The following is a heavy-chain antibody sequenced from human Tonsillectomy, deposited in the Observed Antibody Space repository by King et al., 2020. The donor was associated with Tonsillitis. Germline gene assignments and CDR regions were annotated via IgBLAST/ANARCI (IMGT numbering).Heavy chain of an antibody. CDR3: AREAIGSSRWSFDS. Sequence: VQLQQWGAGLLKPSETLSLTCAVYGGSFSGYYWSWIRQPPGKGLEWIGEISHSGSTNYNPSLKGRVTISLDTSKNQFSLKLTSVTAADTAVYYCAREAIGSSRWSFDSWGQGTLVAVSS. V-gene: IGHV4-34*01. J-gene: IGHJ4*02. CDR2: ISHSGST. CDR1: GGSFSGYY. D-gene: IGHD6-13*01.